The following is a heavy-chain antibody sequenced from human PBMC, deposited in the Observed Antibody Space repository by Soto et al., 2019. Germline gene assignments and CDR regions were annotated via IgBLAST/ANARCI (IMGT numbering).Heavy chain of an antibody. V-gene: IGHV1-8*01. CDR2: MNPNSGST. CDR1: GYTFTSYD. J-gene: IGHJ3*02. D-gene: IGHD3-22*01. CDR3: ARGWDYYYDSSVEAFDI. Sequence: ASVKVSCKASGYTFTSYDINWVRQATGQGLEWMGWMNPNSGSTGYAQKFQGWVTMTRDTSISTAYMELSRLRSDDTAVYYCARGWDYYYDSSVEAFDIWGQGTMVTVSS.